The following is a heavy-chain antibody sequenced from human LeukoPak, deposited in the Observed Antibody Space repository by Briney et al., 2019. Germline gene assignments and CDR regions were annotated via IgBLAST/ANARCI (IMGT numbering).Heavy chain of an antibody. Sequence: ASVKVSCKASGYTFTSYYMHWVRQAPGQGLEWMGIINPSGGSTSYAQKFRGRVTMTRETSISTAYMELSNLRSDDTAVYYCARDRRAAIGTPYDFDYWGQGTLVTVSS. CDR3: ARDRRAAIGTPYDFDY. CDR2: INPSGGST. J-gene: IGHJ4*02. D-gene: IGHD6-13*01. CDR1: GYTFTSYY. V-gene: IGHV1-46*01.